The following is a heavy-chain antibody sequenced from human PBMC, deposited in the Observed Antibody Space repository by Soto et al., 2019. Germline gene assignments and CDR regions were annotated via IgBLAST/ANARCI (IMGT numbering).Heavy chain of an antibody. J-gene: IGHJ6*02. Sequence: SVKVSCKASGSTFTSSAVQWVRQARGQRLEWIGWIVVGSGNTNYAQKFQERVTITRDMSTSTAYMELSSLRSEDTAVYYCAAGISYYYDSSGYYYSTSYGMDVWGQGTTVTVSS. CDR2: IVVGSGNT. D-gene: IGHD3-22*01. CDR1: GSTFTSSA. CDR3: AAGISYYYDSSGYYYSTSYGMDV. V-gene: IGHV1-58*01.